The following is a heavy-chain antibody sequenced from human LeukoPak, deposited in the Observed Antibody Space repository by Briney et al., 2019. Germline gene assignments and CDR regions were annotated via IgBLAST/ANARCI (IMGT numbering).Heavy chain of an antibody. CDR3: ASLLGGGSWYALFDY. CDR2: IYYSGST. V-gene: IGHV4-31*03. J-gene: IGHJ4*02. CDR1: GGSISSGGYY. D-gene: IGHD2-15*01. Sequence: SETLSLTCTVSGGSISSGGYYWSWIRQHPGKGLEWIGYIYYSGSTYYNPSLKSRVTVSVDTSKNQFSLELSSVTAADTAVYYCASLLGGGSWYALFDYWGQGTLVTVSS.